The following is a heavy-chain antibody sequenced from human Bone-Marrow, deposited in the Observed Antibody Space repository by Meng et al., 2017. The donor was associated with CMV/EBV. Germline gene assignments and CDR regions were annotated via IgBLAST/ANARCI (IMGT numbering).Heavy chain of an antibody. J-gene: IGHJ4*02. CDR2: IIPILGIA. Sequence: ASGGTFSSSTISWVRQAPGQGLEWMGRIIPILGIANYAQKFQGRVTITADKSTSTAYMELSSLRSEDTAVYYCATTRGGSAMVTEDYWGQGTLVTVSS. CDR3: ATTRGGSAMVTEDY. V-gene: IGHV1-69*02. D-gene: IGHD5-18*01. CDR1: GGTFSSST.